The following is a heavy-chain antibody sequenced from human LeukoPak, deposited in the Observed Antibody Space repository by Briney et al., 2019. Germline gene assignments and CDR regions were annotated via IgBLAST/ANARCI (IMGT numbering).Heavy chain of an antibody. CDR3: ARGVGGDSRFDP. Sequence: GGSLRLSCAASGFTFSSYWMHWVRQAPGKGLVWVSRINSDGSNTTYADSVKGRFTISRDNAKNTLYLQMNSLRAADTAVYYCARGVGGDSRFDPWGQGTLVTVSS. J-gene: IGHJ5*02. CDR1: GFTFSSYW. D-gene: IGHD1-26*01. V-gene: IGHV3-74*01. CDR2: INSDGSNT.